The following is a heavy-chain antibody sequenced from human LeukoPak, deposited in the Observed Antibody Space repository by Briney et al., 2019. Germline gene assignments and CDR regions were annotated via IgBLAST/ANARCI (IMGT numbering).Heavy chain of an antibody. D-gene: IGHD6-13*01. Sequence: GGSLRLSCAASAFTFSSSAMHWVRQAPGKGLEWVAYIQFDGIKKFYSDSVKGRFTISRDNSKNTLFLQMSSLTTEDTAVYYCAQKSTGTFDIWGQGTMVTVSP. J-gene: IGHJ3*02. V-gene: IGHV3-30*02. CDR2: IQFDGIKK. CDR1: AFTFSSSA. CDR3: AQKSTGTFDI.